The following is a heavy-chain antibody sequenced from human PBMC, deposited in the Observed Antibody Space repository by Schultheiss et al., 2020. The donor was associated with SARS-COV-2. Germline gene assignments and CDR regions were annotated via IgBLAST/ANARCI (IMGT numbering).Heavy chain of an antibody. CDR3: ARVGSSSPTWAFDI. J-gene: IGHJ3*02. CDR2: IYASGST. CDR1: GYSISSGYY. V-gene: IGHV4-38-2*02. D-gene: IGHD6-13*01. Sequence: SETLSLTCTVSGYSISSGYYWGWIRQPPGKGLEWIGSIYASGSTNYNPSLKSRVTISVDTSKNQFSLQLSSVTAADTAVYYCARVGSSSPTWAFDIWGQGTMVTVSS.